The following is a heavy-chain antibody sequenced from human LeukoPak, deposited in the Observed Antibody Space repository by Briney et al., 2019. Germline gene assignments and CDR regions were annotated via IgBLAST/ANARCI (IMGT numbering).Heavy chain of an antibody. CDR3: ARGGDIVVVVAATGAFDI. CDR1: GGSFSGYY. CDR2: INHSGST. V-gene: IGHV4-34*01. D-gene: IGHD2-15*01. J-gene: IGHJ3*02. Sequence: SETLSLTCAVYGGSFSGYYWSWIRQPPGKGLEWIGEINHSGSTNYNPSLKSRVTISVDTSKNQFSLKPSSVTAADTAVYYCARGGDIVVVVAATGAFDIWGQGTMVTVSS.